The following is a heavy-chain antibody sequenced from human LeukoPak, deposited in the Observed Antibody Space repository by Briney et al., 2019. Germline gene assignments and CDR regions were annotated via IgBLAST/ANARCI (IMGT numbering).Heavy chain of an antibody. D-gene: IGHD4-17*01. CDR1: GYTFTSYD. CDR3: ARGGIYGDYAGYYFDY. CDR2: MNPNSGNT. Sequence: ASVKVSCKASGYTFTSYDINWVRQATGQGLEWMGWMNPNSGNTGYAQKFQGRVTMTRNTSISTAYMELSSLRSEDTAVYYCARGGIYGDYAGYYFDYWGQGTLVTVSS. V-gene: IGHV1-8*01. J-gene: IGHJ4*02.